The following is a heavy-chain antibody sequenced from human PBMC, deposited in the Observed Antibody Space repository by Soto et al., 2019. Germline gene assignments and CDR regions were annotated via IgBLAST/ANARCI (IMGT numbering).Heavy chain of an antibody. D-gene: IGHD5-18*01. CDR1: GFTFNMHG. J-gene: IGHJ4*02. Sequence: PGWSLRLSCEASGFTFNMHGMHWVRQAPGKGLEWVAVISHDGSNKYYADSVKGRFTISRDNSENTLYVQMNNLRDEDTAVYFCARGSVYNYGRPDYWGQGALVTVSS. CDR2: ISHDGSNK. CDR3: ARGSVYNYGRPDY. V-gene: IGHV3-30*03.